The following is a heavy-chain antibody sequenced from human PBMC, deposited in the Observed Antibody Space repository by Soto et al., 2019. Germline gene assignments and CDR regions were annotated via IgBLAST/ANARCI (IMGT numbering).Heavy chain of an antibody. CDR1: GGSISSGDYY. J-gene: IGHJ5*02. Sequence: SETLSLTCTVSGGSISSGDYYWSWIRQPPGKGLEWIGYIYYSGSTYYNPSLKSRVTISVDTSKNQFSLKLSSVTAADTAVYYCAREVAEQQLVPWFDPWGQGTLVTVSS. D-gene: IGHD6-13*01. CDR2: IYYSGST. CDR3: AREVAEQQLVPWFDP. V-gene: IGHV4-30-4*01.